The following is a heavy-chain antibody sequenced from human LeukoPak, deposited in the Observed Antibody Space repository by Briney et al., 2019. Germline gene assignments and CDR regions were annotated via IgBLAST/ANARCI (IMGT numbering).Heavy chain of an antibody. V-gene: IGHV3-48*01. CDR2: ISSSSSTI. CDR1: GFTFSSYS. CDR3: ARESTIFGVVNWFDP. Sequence: GGSLRLSCAASGFTFSSYSMNWVRQAPGKGLEWVSYISSSSSTIYYADSVKGRFTISRDNAKNSLYLQMNSLRAEDTAVYYCARESTIFGVVNWFDPWGQGTLVTVSS. J-gene: IGHJ5*02. D-gene: IGHD3-3*01.